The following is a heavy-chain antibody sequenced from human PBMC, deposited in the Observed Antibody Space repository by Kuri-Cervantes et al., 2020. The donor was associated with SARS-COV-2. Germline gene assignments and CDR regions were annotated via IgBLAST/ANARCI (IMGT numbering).Heavy chain of an antibody. J-gene: IGHJ5*02. CDR2: IIPIFGTA. Sequence: SVMVSCKASGGTFSSYAISWVRQAPGQGLEWLGGIIPIFGTANYAQKFQGRVTITADESTSTAYMELSSLRSEDTAVYYCARSEIAWPYGDYFWFDPWGQGTLVTVSS. V-gene: IGHV1-69*13. CDR1: GGTFSSYA. D-gene: IGHD4-17*01. CDR3: ARSEIAWPYGDYFWFDP.